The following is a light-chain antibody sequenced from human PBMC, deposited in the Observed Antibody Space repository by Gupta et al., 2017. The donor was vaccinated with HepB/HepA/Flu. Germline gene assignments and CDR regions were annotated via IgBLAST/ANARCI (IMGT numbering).Light chain of an antibody. CDR1: KLGDKY. CDR2: QDD. CDR3: QAWDSSTAV. Sequence: YELSHPPSVSVSPGQRASLTCSGDKLGDKYACWYQQTPGQSPVLVIYQDDKRPSGIPERFSGSNSGNTATLTISGTQAMDEADYYCQAWDSSTAVFGGGTKLTVL. J-gene: IGLJ2*01. V-gene: IGLV3-1*01.